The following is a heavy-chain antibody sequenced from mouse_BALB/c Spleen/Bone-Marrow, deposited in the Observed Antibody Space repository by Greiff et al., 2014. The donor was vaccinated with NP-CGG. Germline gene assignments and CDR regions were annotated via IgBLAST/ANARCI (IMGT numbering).Heavy chain of an antibody. CDR1: GYTFTSSW. Sequence: QVQLQQSGSVLVRPGASVKLSCKASGYTFTSSWMHWAKQRPGQGLEWIEDIHPNSGNTDYNEKFRGKATLTVDTSSNTAYVDLSSLTSEDSAVYYCARSYRFWYFDVWGAGTMVTVSS. V-gene: IGHV1S130*01. D-gene: IGHD2-14*01. CDR3: ARSYRFWYFDV. CDR2: IHPNSGNT. J-gene: IGHJ1*01.